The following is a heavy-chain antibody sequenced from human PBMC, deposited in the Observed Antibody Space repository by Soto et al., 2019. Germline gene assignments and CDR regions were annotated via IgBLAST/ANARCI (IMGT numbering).Heavy chain of an antibody. D-gene: IGHD6-13*01. Sequence: QVQLVQSGAEVKKPGASVRVSCQASGYIFTNFYIHWVRQAPGQGLEWMAIINPTGGSTNYAQQFQGRVTVTFDTSTSTVFMDLNSLKYEDTAVYYCARHLTAGDPWGQGTLVIVSS. CDR2: INPTGGST. V-gene: IGHV1-46*03. CDR1: GYIFTNFY. CDR3: ARHLTAGDP. J-gene: IGHJ5*02.